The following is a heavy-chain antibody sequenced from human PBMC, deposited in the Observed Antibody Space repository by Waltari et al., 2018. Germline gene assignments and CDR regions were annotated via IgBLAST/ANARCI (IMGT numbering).Heavy chain of an antibody. Sequence: QVQLVQSGAEVKKPGASVKVSCKASGYTFTGYYTHWVRQAPGQGLEWMGWINPNSGGTNYAQKFQGRVTMTRDTSISTAYMELSRLRSDDTAVYYCASVDYYDSSGYHPRPFDYWGQGTLVTVSS. J-gene: IGHJ4*02. CDR3: ASVDYYDSSGYHPRPFDY. V-gene: IGHV1-2*02. CDR2: INPNSGGT. CDR1: GYTFTGYY. D-gene: IGHD3-22*01.